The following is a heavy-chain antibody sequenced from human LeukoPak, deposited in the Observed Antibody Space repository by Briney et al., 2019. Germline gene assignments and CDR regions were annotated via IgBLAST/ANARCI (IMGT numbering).Heavy chain of an antibody. V-gene: IGHV3-48*03. Sequence: GGSLRLSCAASGFTFDDYGMSWVRQAPGKGLEWASYISSSGSTIYYADSVKGRFTISRDNAKNSLYLQMNSLRAEDTAVYYCAELGITMIGGVWGKGTTVTISS. CDR3: AELGITMIGGV. D-gene: IGHD3-10*02. CDR2: ISSSGSTI. CDR1: GFTFDDYG. J-gene: IGHJ6*04.